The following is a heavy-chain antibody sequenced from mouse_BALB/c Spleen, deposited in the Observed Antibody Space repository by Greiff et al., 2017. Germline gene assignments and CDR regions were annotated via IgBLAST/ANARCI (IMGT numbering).Heavy chain of an antibody. D-gene: IGHD2-4*01. CDR1: GFNIKDTY. J-gene: IGHJ3*01. CDR3: ARDDYDEAY. CDR2: IDPANGNT. V-gene: IGHV14-3*02. Sequence: VQLKESGAELVKPGASVKLSCTASGFNIKDTYMHWVKQRPEQGLEWIGRIDPANGNTKYDPKFQGKATITADTSSNTAYLQLSSLTSEDTAVYYCARDDYDEAYWGQGTLVTVSA.